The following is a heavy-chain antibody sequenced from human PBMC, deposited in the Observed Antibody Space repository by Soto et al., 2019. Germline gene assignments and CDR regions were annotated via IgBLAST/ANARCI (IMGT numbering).Heavy chain of an antibody. Sequence: GGSLRLPCPPPGFTFRSYAMSWVRQAPGKGLEWVSAISGSGGSTYYADSVKGRFTISRDNSKNTLYLQMNSLRAEDTAVYYCAKDLSYCSSNSCHTSDDWGQGT. CDR1: GFTFRSYA. CDR2: ISGSGGST. V-gene: IGHV3-23*01. D-gene: IGHD2-2*02. CDR3: AKDLSYCSSNSCHTSDD. J-gene: IGHJ4*02.